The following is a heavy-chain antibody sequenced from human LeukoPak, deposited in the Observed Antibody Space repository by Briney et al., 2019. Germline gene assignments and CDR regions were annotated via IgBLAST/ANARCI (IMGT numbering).Heavy chain of an antibody. D-gene: IGHD2-15*01. Sequence: GASVKVSCKASGYTFTSYGISWVRQAPGQGLEWMGWISAYNGNTNYAQKLQGRVTMTTDTSTSTAYMELRSLRSDDPAVYYCATAGGFCSGGSCREKSFDYWGQEPRVTVS. J-gene: IGHJ4*02. CDR3: ATAGGFCSGGSCREKSFDY. CDR1: GYTFTSYG. V-gene: IGHV1-18*01. CDR2: ISAYNGNT.